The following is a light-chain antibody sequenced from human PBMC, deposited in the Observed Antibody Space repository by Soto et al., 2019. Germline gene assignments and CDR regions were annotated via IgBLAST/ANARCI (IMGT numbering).Light chain of an antibody. V-gene: IGLV2-8*01. CDR1: SSDVGAYNY. CDR3: SSCAGSNNLVI. CDR2: EVA. Sequence: QSVLTQPPSASGSPGQTVTISCTGTSSDVGAYNYVSWYQQHPGKAPKLIIYEVAKRPSGVPDRFSGSKSDNAASLTVCGLQAEDEAEYYCSSCAGSNNLVIFGGGTKLTVL. J-gene: IGLJ2*01.